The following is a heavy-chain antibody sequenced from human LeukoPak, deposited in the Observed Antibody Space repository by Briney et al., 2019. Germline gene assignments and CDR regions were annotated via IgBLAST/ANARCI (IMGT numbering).Heavy chain of an antibody. Sequence: GASVKVSCKASGGTFSSYAISWVRQAPGQGLEWMGGIIPIFGTANYAQKFQGRVTITADKSTSTAYMELSSLRSEDTAVYYCARDGGTGYSSSWSPGWGQGTPVTVSS. CDR2: IIPIFGTA. CDR1: GGTFSSYA. CDR3: ARDGGTGYSSSWSPG. J-gene: IGHJ4*02. D-gene: IGHD6-13*01. V-gene: IGHV1-69*06.